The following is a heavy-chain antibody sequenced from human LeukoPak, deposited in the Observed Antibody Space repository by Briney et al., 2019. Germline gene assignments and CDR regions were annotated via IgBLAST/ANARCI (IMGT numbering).Heavy chain of an antibody. J-gene: IGHJ4*02. CDR3: ARATGDGTALFRQ. CDR2: IYYSESG. CDR1: GGSISSETYY. D-gene: IGHD1-7*01. V-gene: IGHV4-39*02. Sequence: SETLSLTCTVSGGSISSETYYWAWIRQPPGQGLEWIGNIYYSESGYSSPSLKSRVTISVDTSKNHFSLKMSSVTAADTAVYYCARATGDGTALFRQWGQGTLVTVSS.